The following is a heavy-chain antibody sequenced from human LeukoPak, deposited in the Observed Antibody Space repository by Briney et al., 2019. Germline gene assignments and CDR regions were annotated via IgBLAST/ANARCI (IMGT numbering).Heavy chain of an antibody. CDR2: INPSGGST. D-gene: IGHD1-26*01. CDR3: ARVRELLMGLDY. V-gene: IGHV1-46*01. J-gene: IGHJ4*02. CDR1: GYTLTSYY. Sequence: ASVKVSCKASGYTLTSYYMHWVRQAPGQGLEWMGIINPSGGSTSYAQKFQGRVTMTRDTSTSTVYMELSSLRSEDTAVYYCARVRELLMGLDYWGQGTLVTVSS.